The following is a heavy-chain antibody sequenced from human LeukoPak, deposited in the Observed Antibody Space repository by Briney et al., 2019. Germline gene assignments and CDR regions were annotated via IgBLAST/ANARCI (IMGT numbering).Heavy chain of an antibody. D-gene: IGHD3-10*01. V-gene: IGHV4-34*01. CDR1: GGSFSGYY. J-gene: IGHJ4*02. Sequence: PSETLSLTCAVYGGSFSGYYWSWIRQPPGKGLEWIGEINHSGSTNYNPSLKSRVTISVDTSKNQFSLKLSSVTAADTAVYYCARGILWFGELLSSFDYWGQGTLVTVSS. CDR2: INHSGST. CDR3: ARGILWFGELLSSFDY.